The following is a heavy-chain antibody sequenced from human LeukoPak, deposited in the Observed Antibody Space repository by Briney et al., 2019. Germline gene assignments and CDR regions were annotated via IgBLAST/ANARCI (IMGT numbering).Heavy chain of an antibody. CDR2: IYYSGST. V-gene: IGHV4-59*12. Sequence: PSETLSLTCTVSGGSISSYYWSWIRQPPGKGLEWIGYIYYSGSTNYNPSLKSRVTISVDTSKNQFSLKLSSVTAADTAVYYCASFYDFWSGYYGASAFDIWGQGTMVTVSS. D-gene: IGHD3-3*01. J-gene: IGHJ3*02. CDR1: GGSISSYY. CDR3: ASFYDFWSGYYGASAFDI.